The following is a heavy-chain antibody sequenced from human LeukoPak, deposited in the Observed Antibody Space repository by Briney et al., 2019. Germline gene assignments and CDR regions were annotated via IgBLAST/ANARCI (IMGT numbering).Heavy chain of an antibody. CDR2: IRYDGSNK. D-gene: IGHD4/OR15-4a*01. Sequence: GGSLRLSCAASGFTFSSYGMHWVRQAPGKGLEWVAFIRYDGSNKYYADSVKGRFTISRYNSKNTLYLQMNSLRAEDTAVYYCAKDRLTYFDYWGQGTLVTVSS. CDR1: GFTFSSYG. J-gene: IGHJ4*02. V-gene: IGHV3-30*02. CDR3: AKDRLTYFDY.